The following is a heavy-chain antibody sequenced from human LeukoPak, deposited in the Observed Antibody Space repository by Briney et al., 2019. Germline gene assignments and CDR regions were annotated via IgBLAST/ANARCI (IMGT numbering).Heavy chain of an antibody. J-gene: IGHJ4*02. Sequence: SETLSLTCAVYGGSFSGYYWSWIRQPPGKGLEWIGSIYYSGSTYYNSSLKSRVTISVDTSKNQFSLKLSSVTAADTAVYYCASLYYFDRSRGWNYWGQGTLVTVSS. CDR2: IYYSGST. CDR3: ASLYYFDRSRGWNY. CDR1: GGSFSGYY. V-gene: IGHV4-34*01. D-gene: IGHD3-22*01.